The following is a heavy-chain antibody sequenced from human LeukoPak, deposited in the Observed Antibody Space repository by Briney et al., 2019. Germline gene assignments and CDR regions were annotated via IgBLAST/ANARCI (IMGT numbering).Heavy chain of an antibody. CDR2: IKLDGSEK. D-gene: IGHD3-3*01. J-gene: IGHJ4*02. CDR3: ANGPSGYYDY. CDR1: GFTFGKYW. Sequence: GGSLRLSCVASGFTFGKYWMSWVRQAPGKGLEWVANIKLDGSEKNYVDSVKGRFTISRDNTKNSLYLQMNSLRAEDTAVYYCANGPSGYYDYWGQGTLVTVSS. V-gene: IGHV3-7*03.